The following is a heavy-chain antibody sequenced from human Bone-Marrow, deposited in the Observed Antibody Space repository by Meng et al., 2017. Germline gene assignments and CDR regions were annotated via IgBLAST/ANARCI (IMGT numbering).Heavy chain of an antibody. D-gene: IGHD2-2*01. CDR3: ASGNSPFSVVVPAALDY. V-gene: IGHV1-69*05. CDR1: GGTFSSYA. CDR2: IIPIFGTA. Sequence: QVHLVQSGAEVKKPGSAVKVSCKASGGTFSSYAISWVRQAPGQGLEWMGGIIPIFGTANYAQKFQGRVTITTDESTSTAYMELSSLRSEDTAVYYCASGNSPFSVVVPAALDYWGQGTLVTVSS. J-gene: IGHJ4*02.